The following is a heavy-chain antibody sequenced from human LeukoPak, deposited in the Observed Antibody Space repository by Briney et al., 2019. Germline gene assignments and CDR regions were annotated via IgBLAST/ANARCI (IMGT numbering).Heavy chain of an antibody. V-gene: IGHV3-23*01. D-gene: IGHD3-3*01. CDR2: ISDSTGST. CDR3: ARGYDFWSGYSFDY. CDR1: GFIFINYG. J-gene: IGHJ4*02. Sequence: PGGSLRLSCAASGFIFINYGMSWVRQAPGKGLEWVSAISDSTGSTYYADSVKGRFTISRDNPKNTLYLQMNSLRGEDTAVYYCARGYDFWSGYSFDYWGQGALVTVSS.